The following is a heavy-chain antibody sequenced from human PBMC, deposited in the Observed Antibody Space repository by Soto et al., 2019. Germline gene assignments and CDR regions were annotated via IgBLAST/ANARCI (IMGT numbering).Heavy chain of an antibody. D-gene: IGHD3-22*01. CDR2: INNDGSST. CDR3: ARDYYDSSGYYYVGYYYYGMDV. J-gene: IGHJ6*02. V-gene: IGHV3-74*01. Sequence: GGSLRLSCAASGFTFSSYWMHWVRQAPGKGLVWVSRINNDGSSTSYADSVKGRFTISRDNAKNTLYLQMNSLRAEDTAVYYCARDYYDSSGYYYVGYYYYGMDVWGQGTTVTVS. CDR1: GFTFSSYW.